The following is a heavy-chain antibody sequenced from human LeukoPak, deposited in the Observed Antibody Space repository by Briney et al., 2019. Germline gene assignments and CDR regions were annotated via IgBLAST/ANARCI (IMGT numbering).Heavy chain of an antibody. Sequence: GGSLRLSCAASGFTFSSYSMNWVRQAPGKGLEWVSSISSSSSYIYYADSVKGRFTISRDNAKNSLYLQMNSLRAEDTAVYYCARNYYGSGSYYPNDYWGQGTLVTVSS. V-gene: IGHV3-21*01. CDR2: ISSSSSYI. J-gene: IGHJ4*02. CDR3: ARNYYGSGSYYPNDY. CDR1: GFTFSSYS. D-gene: IGHD3-10*01.